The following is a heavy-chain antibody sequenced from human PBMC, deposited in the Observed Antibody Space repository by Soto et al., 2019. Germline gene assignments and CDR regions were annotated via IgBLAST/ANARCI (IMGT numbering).Heavy chain of an antibody. CDR3: ARIRLYCSSTSCYFFDY. J-gene: IGHJ4*02. Sequence: GGSLRLSCAASGFTFSSYGMHWVRQAPGKGLEWVAVISYDGSNKYYADSVKGRFTISRDNSKNTLYLQMNSLRAEDTAVYYCARIRLYCSSTSCYFFDYWGQGTLVTVSS. CDR2: ISYDGSNK. V-gene: IGHV3-30*03. D-gene: IGHD2-2*01. CDR1: GFTFSSYG.